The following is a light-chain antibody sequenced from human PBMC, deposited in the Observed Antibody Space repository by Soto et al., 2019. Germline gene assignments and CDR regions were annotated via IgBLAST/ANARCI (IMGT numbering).Light chain of an antibody. CDR2: GAS. Sequence: EIVLTQSPATLSLSPGERATLSCRASQNVSSYLAWYQQKPGQAPRLLIYGASTRATGTPARFSGSGSGTEFTLTISSLQSEDFAVYYCQQYNNWPPSITFGQGTRLEI. CDR3: QQYNNWPPSIT. CDR1: QNVSSY. J-gene: IGKJ5*01. V-gene: IGKV3-15*01.